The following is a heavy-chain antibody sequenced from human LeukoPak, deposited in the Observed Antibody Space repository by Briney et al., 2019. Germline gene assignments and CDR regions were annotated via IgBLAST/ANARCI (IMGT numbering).Heavy chain of an antibody. Sequence: PSETLSLTCTVSGGSISSYYWSWIRQPAGKGLEWIGRIYTSGSTNYNPSLKSRVTMSVDTSKNQFSLKLSSVTAADTAVYYCARLSTLTMVRGVYNKNFDYWGQGTLVTVSS. V-gene: IGHV4-4*07. J-gene: IGHJ4*02. CDR2: IYTSGST. CDR1: GGSISSYY. CDR3: ARLSTLTMVRGVYNKNFDY. D-gene: IGHD3-10*01.